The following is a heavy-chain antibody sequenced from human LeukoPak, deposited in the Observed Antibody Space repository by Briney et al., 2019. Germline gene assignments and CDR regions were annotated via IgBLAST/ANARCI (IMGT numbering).Heavy chain of an antibody. V-gene: IGHV3-23*01. D-gene: IGHD2-8*01. Sequence: GGSLRLSCAASGFTFTSYAMSWVRQATGKGLEWVSSISGSGGSTYYADSVKGRFTISRDNSKSTLYLQMNSLRAEDTAVYYCAKDLPNPGTSRHFQYWGQGTLVTVSS. CDR3: AKDLPNPGTSRHFQY. J-gene: IGHJ1*01. CDR1: GFTFTSYA. CDR2: ISGSGGST.